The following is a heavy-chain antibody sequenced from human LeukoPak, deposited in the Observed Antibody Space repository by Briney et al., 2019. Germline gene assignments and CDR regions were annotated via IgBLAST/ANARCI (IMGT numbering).Heavy chain of an antibody. J-gene: IGHJ5*02. V-gene: IGHV1-18*04. D-gene: IGHD3-10*01. CDR2: ISAYNGNT. CDR1: GCTFTSYG. CDR3: ARDGRGAGGLQGFDP. Sequence: ASVKVSCKASGCTFTSYGISWVRQAPGQGLEWVGWISAYNGNTNYAQKLQGRVTMTTDTSTSTAYMELRSLRSGDTAVYYSARDGRGAGGLQGFDPWGQGTLVTVSS.